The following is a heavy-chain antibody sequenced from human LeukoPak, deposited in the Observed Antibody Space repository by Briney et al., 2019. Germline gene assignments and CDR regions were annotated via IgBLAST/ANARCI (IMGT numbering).Heavy chain of an antibody. D-gene: IGHD6-13*01. J-gene: IGHJ5*02. CDR3: ARGTGGAAAADFDP. CDR1: GGSISSDGYY. V-gene: IGHV4-31*03. CDR2: IYYTGST. Sequence: SQTLSLTCTVSGGSISSDGYYWSWIRQHPGKGLEWIGAIYYTGSTYYNPSLRSRATISVDTSKNHFSLKLTSVTAADTAVYYCARGTGGAAAADFDPWGQGTLVTVSS.